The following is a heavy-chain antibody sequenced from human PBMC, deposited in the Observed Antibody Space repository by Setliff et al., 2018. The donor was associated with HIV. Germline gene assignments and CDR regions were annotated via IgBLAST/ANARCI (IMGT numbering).Heavy chain of an antibody. CDR2: MSTGGGIK. V-gene: IGHV3-30-3*01. J-gene: IGHJ4*02. CDR1: GFTFSSYV. D-gene: IGHD1-26*01. Sequence: LRLSCAATGFTFSSYVLHWVRQAPGKGPEWVAVMSTGGGIKICADSVKGRFTISRDNSRNTLFLQMNNLRPEDTATYYCVRDPIEGSPDYFDYWGQGALVTVSS. CDR3: VRDPIEGSPDYFDY.